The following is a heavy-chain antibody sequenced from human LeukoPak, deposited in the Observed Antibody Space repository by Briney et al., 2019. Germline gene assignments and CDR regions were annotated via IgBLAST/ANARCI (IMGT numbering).Heavy chain of an antibody. D-gene: IGHD6-19*01. CDR2: ISPGGGGT. CDR1: GYTFTTYY. CDR3: ARSSGWYAVDY. Sequence: ASVKVSCKASGYTFTTYYMHWVRQSPGQGLEWMGIISPGGGGTSYTQKFQGRVTMTRDTSTSTVYMELSSLRSEDTAVYYCARSSGWYAVDYWGQGTLVTVSS. J-gene: IGHJ4*02. V-gene: IGHV1-46*01.